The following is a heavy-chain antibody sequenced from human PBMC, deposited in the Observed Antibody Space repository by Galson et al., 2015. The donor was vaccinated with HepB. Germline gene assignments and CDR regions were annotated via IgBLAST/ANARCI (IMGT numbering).Heavy chain of an antibody. J-gene: IGHJ6*02. CDR2: INPNSGDT. V-gene: IGHV1-2*06. CDR1: GYTFTANY. D-gene: IGHD2-15*01. CDR3: ARDLGGTASVRYLNYGLDV. Sequence: SVKVSCKASGYTFTANYLHWVRQAPGQGLEWMGRINPNSGDTDYAQKFQGRVTMTRDTSFSTGYMEVSRLRSDDTAVYYCARDLGGTASVRYLNYGLDVRGQGTTVTVSS.